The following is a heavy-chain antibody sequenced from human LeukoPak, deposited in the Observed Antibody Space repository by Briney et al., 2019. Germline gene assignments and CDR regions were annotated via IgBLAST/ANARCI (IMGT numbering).Heavy chain of an antibody. J-gene: IGHJ5*02. V-gene: IGHV3-23*01. CDR3: AKFTSIVVLPAVSWFDP. Sequence: GGSLRLSCAASGFTFSSYAMSWVRQAPGKGLEWVSAISGSGGSTYYADSVKGRFTISRDNSKNTLYLQMNSLRAEDTAVYYCAKFTSIVVLPAVSWFDPWGQGTLVTVSS. CDR1: GFTFSSYA. D-gene: IGHD2-2*01. CDR2: ISGSGGST.